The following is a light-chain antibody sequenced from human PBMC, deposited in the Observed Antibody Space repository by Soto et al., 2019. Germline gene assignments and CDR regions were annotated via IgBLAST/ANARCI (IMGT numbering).Light chain of an antibody. V-gene: IGKV3-20*01. CDR1: QSVSTNQ. Sequence: EIVLTQSPCALSLSPGETATLSCRASQSVSTNQLTWYQQKRGQAPRLVFHSATTRANAFPARFSGSGSGTDFTLTIYRLEPEDFAVYYCQVYGIAPWTFGRGTKVDIK. J-gene: IGKJ1*01. CDR3: QVYGIAPWT. CDR2: SAT.